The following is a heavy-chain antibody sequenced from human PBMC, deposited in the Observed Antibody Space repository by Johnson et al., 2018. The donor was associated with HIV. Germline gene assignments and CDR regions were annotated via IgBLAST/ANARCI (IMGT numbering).Heavy chain of an antibody. CDR3: ARGPPYYYDSNGYYAFDI. D-gene: IGHD3-22*01. Sequence: VQLVESGGGLVQPGGSLRLSCAASGFTFSSYWMSWVRQAPGKGLEWVANIKQDGSEKYYVDSVKGRFTISRDNSKNTLYLQMNSLRAEYTAVYYCARGPPYYYDSNGYYAFDIWGQGTMVTVSS. V-gene: IGHV3-7*01. CDR1: GFTFSSYW. J-gene: IGHJ3*02. CDR2: IKQDGSEK.